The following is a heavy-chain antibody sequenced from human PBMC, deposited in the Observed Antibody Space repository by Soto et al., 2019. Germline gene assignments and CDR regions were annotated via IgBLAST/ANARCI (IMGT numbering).Heavy chain of an antibody. CDR3: ARGSMTTGWDL. V-gene: IGHV5-10-1*01. CDR2: IDPSKSST. J-gene: IGHJ5*02. Sequence: GESLKISCKTSGYRFTSYWINRVRQMPGKGLECMGSIDPSKSSTKYSPSFRGHVTIPADKSISIAYLQLTGLQASDTAIYYCARGSMTTGWDLWGQGTQVTVSS. CDR1: GYRFTSYW. D-gene: IGHD6-19*01.